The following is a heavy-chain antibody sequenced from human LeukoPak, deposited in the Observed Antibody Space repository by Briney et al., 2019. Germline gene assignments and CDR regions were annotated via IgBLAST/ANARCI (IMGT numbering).Heavy chain of an antibody. Sequence: ASVKVSCKASGYTFTSYGICWVRQAPGQGLEWMGWISAYNGNTNYAQKLQGRVTMTTDTSTSTAYMELRSLRSDDTAVYYCARDSSTPMTTVVPFDCWGQGTLVTVSS. CDR3: ARDSSTPMTTVVPFDC. CDR2: ISAYNGNT. V-gene: IGHV1-18*01. CDR1: GYTFTSYG. D-gene: IGHD4-23*01. J-gene: IGHJ4*02.